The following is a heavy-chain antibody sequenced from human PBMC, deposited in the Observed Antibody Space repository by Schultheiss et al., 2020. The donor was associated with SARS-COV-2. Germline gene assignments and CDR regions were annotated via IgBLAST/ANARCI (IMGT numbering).Heavy chain of an antibody. CDR2: ISSSSSTI. CDR3: ARPVGYCSGGNCYSVYFDY. Sequence: GGSLRLSCAASGFTFSSYSMNWVRQAPGKGLEWVSYISSSSSTIYYADSVKGRFTISRDNAKNSLYLQMNSLRDEDTAVYYCARPVGYCSGGNCYSVYFDYWGQGTLVTVSS. V-gene: IGHV3-48*02. CDR1: GFTFSSYS. D-gene: IGHD2-15*01. J-gene: IGHJ4*02.